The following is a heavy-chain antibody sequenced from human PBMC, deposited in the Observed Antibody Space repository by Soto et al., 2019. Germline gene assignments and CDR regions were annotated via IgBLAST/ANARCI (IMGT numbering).Heavy chain of an antibody. CDR3: VRGMNPLF. V-gene: IGHV3-21*06. CDR2: ISISSSDR. CDR1: GFTLRTYT. Sequence: LRLSCAASGFTLRTYTMNWVRQAPGKGLEWVSSISISSSDRYYADSVRGRFTISRDNAKNALYLQMNSLRADDTAVYFCVRGMNPLFGGQGALVTVSS. J-gene: IGHJ4*01.